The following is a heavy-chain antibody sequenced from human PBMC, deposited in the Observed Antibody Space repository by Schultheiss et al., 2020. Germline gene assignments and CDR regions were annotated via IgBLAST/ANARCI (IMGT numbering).Heavy chain of an antibody. CDR3: ARDRRGYTYGRGTFDY. J-gene: IGHJ4*02. CDR1: GGSFSGYY. D-gene: IGHD5-18*01. V-gene: IGHV4-34*01. Sequence: GSLRLSCAVYGGSFSGYYWSWIRQHPGKGLEWIGYIYYSGSTNYNPSLKSRVTISVDTSKNQFSLKLSSVTAADTAVYYCARDRRGYTYGRGTFDYWGQGTLVTVSS. CDR2: IYYSGST.